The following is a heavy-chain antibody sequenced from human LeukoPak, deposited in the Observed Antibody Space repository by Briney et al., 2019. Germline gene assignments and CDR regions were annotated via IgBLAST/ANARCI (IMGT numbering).Heavy chain of an antibody. Sequence: SETLSLTCTVSSGSVSGHYWSWIRQPPGKGPEWIGYIHYSGSTNSNPSLKSRVTLSIDTSKNQFSLELRSVTAADTAVFYCARTAMASIADYFDYWGQGMMITVSS. J-gene: IGHJ4*02. CDR2: IHYSGST. CDR3: ARTAMASIADYFDY. D-gene: IGHD5-24*01. V-gene: IGHV4-59*02. CDR1: SGSVSGHY.